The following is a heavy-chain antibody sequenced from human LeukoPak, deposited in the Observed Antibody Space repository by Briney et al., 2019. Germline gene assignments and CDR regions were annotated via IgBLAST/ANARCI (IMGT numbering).Heavy chain of an antibody. D-gene: IGHD2-15*01. CDR3: ARDAPRIDAFDI. J-gene: IGHJ3*02. CDR1: GGSISSSSYY. V-gene: IGHV4-39*07. CDR2: IYYSGST. Sequence: PSETLSLTCTVSGGSISSSSYYWGWIRQPPGKGLEWIGSIYYSGSTYYNPSLKSRVTISVDTSKNQFSLKLSSVTAADTAVYYCARDAPRIDAFDIWGQGTMVTVSS.